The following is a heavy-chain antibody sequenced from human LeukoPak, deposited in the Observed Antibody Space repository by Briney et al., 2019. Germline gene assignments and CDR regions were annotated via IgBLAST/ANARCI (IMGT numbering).Heavy chain of an antibody. Sequence: GGSLRLSCAASGFTFRNYVIHWGRQAPGKGLEWVAVTSSDLNVKLYADSVKGRFTISRDNSRSTLYLQMNSLRPEDTAIYYCAREGYYGSGSPPSLYFDYWGQGTLVTVSS. D-gene: IGHD3-10*01. CDR1: GFTFRNYV. J-gene: IGHJ4*02. CDR3: AREGYYGSGSPPSLYFDY. V-gene: IGHV3-30-3*01. CDR2: TSSDLNVK.